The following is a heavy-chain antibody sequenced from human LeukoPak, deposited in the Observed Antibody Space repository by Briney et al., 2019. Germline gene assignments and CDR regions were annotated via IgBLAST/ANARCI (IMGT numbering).Heavy chain of an antibody. Sequence: ASVKVSCKASGYSFSNFHINWVRQASGQGLEWIGWVSPKTGDRGYALKFQGRVTMTSDTSETTVYMEVRSLTSEDTAVHYCARTPPKGVIDTWGQGTMVTVSS. J-gene: IGHJ5*02. CDR2: VSPKTGDR. V-gene: IGHV1-8*01. CDR1: GYSFSNFH. CDR3: ARTPPKGVIDT. D-gene: IGHD2-15*01.